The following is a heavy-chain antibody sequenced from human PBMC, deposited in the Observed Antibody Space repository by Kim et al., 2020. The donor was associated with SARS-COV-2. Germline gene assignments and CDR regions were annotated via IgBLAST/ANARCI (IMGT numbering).Heavy chain of an antibody. CDR1: GFTVSSNY. CDR2: IYSGGST. CDR3: ARVGYSSSWYLQYGMGV. J-gene: IGHJ6*02. D-gene: IGHD6-13*01. V-gene: IGHV3-53*01. Sequence: GGSLRLSCAASGFTVSSNYMSWVRQAPGKGLEWVSVIYSGGSTYYADSVKGRFTISRDNSKNTMYLQMNSLRAEDTAVYYCARVGYSSSWYLQYGMGVWGPGTTVTVSS.